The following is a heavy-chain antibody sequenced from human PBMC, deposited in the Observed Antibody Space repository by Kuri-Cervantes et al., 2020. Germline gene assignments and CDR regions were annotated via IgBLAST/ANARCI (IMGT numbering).Heavy chain of an antibody. J-gene: IGHJ4*02. CDR1: RFTFSSYA. CDR2: IKQDGSEK. CDR3: ARIVGEPLWLFDY. V-gene: IGHV3-7*01. Sequence: GGSLRLSWAAARFTFSSYAMSCVRQAQGKGMEWVANIKQDGSEKNYVDSVKGRFTISRDNPKNTLYLQTNSLRAEDTAVYYWARIVGEPLWLFDYWGQGTLVTVSS. D-gene: IGHD1-26*01.